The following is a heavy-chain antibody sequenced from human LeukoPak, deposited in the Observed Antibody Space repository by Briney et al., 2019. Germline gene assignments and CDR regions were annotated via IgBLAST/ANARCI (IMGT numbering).Heavy chain of an antibody. CDR1: VFTFDDYA. CDR3: AKEGEWLRAPFDY. Sequence: PGRSLRLSCAASVFTFDDYAIHWVRQAPGKGLEWVSGISWNSGSIGYADSVKGRFTISRDNAKNSLYLQMNSLRAEDTALYYCAKEGEWLRAPFDYWGQGTLVTVSS. CDR2: ISWNSGSI. J-gene: IGHJ4*02. V-gene: IGHV3-9*01. D-gene: IGHD5-12*01.